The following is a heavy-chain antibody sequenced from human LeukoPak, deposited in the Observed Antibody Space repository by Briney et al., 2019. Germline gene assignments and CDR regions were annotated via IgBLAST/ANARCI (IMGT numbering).Heavy chain of an antibody. CDR1: GFTFSSFA. CDR3: ARGGENSGFDY. D-gene: IGHD6-19*01. J-gene: IGHJ4*02. CDR2: ISYDGSNK. V-gene: IGHV3-30*04. Sequence: GGSLRLSCVASGFTFSSFAMHWVRQAPGKGLEWMAIISYDGSNKWYADSVKGRFTISRDNSKNTLYLQMNSLRAEDTALYYCARGGENSGFDYWGQGTLVIVSS.